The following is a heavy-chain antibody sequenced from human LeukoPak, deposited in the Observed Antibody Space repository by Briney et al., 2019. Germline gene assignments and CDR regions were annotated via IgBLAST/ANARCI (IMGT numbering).Heavy chain of an antibody. D-gene: IGHD2-15*01. CDR3: ARGPKARYCSGGSCLQAYYFDY. V-gene: IGHV1-8*01. CDR1: GYTFTSYD. J-gene: IGHJ4*02. Sequence: ASVKVSCKASGYTFTSYDINWVRQATGQGLEWMGWMNPNSGNTGYAQKFQGRVTMTRNTSISTAYMELSSLRSEDTAVYYCARGPKARYCSGGSCLQAYYFDYWGQGTLVTVSS. CDR2: MNPNSGNT.